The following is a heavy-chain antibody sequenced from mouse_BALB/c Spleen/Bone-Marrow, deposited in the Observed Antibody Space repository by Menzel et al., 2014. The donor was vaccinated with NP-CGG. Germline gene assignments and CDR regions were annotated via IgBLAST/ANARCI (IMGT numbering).Heavy chain of an antibody. J-gene: IGHJ1*01. CDR1: GYSFTGYF. D-gene: IGHD1-1*01. V-gene: IGHV1-20*02. CDR3: ARVTTDWYFDV. CDR2: INPYNGDS. Sequence: EVQLQESGPELVKPGASVKISCKASGYSFTGYFMNWVIQSHGKSLEWIGRINPYNGDSFYNQKFKGMATLTVDKSSSTAHMELRSLASEDSAVYYCARVTTDWYFDVWGAGTTVTVSS.